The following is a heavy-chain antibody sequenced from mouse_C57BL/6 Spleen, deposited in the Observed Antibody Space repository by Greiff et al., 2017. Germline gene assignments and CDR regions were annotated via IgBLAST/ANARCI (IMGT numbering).Heavy chain of an antibody. J-gene: IGHJ4*01. V-gene: IGHV7-1*01. Sequence: EVKLVESGGGLVQSGRSLRLSCATSGFTFSDFYMEWVRQAPGKGLEWIAASRNKANDYTTEYSASVKGRFIVSRDTSQSILYLQMNALRAEDTVIYYCARDDGAMDYWGQGTSVTVSS. CDR2: SRNKANDYTT. CDR3: ARDDGAMDY. CDR1: GFTFSDFY.